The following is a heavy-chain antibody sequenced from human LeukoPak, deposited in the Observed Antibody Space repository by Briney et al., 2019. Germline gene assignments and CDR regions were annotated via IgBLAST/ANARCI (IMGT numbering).Heavy chain of an antibody. V-gene: IGHV4-59*01. CDR2: IYYSGST. CDR1: GGSISSYY. Sequence: SETLSLTCTVSGGSISSYYWSWIRQPPGKGLEWLGYIYYSGSTNYNPSLKSRVTISVDTSKNQFSLKLSSVTAADTAVYYCARVTYYYDSSGYSSWFDPWGQGTLVTVSS. D-gene: IGHD3-22*01. J-gene: IGHJ5*02. CDR3: ARVTYYYDSSGYSSWFDP.